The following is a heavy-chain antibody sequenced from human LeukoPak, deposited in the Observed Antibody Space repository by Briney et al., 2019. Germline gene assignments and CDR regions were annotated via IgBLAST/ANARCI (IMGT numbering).Heavy chain of an antibody. Sequence: GGSLRLSCAASGPTFRNAFMNWVRQAPGKGLEWVGRIESSTDGGTTDYATPVKGRFTMSRDDSKNTLYLQMNNVKTEDTGVYYCTTSPGITVFGVVTDYWGQGTLVIVSS. V-gene: IGHV3-15*04. CDR3: TTSPGITVFGVVTDY. CDR1: GPTFRNAF. J-gene: IGHJ4*02. CDR2: IESSTDGGTT. D-gene: IGHD3-3*01.